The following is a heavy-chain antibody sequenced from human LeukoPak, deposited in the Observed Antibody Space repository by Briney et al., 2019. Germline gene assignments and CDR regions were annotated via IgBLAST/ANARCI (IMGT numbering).Heavy chain of an antibody. J-gene: IGHJ6*03. Sequence: GGSLRLSCAASGFTFSSYGMHWVRQAPGKGLEWVAVISYDGSNKYYADSVKGRFTISRDNSKNTLYLRMNSLRAEDTAVYYCARAGYSSSWWDPLYYYMDVWGKGTTVTVSS. V-gene: IGHV3-30*03. CDR2: ISYDGSNK. CDR3: ARAGYSSSWWDPLYYYMDV. CDR1: GFTFSSYG. D-gene: IGHD6-13*01.